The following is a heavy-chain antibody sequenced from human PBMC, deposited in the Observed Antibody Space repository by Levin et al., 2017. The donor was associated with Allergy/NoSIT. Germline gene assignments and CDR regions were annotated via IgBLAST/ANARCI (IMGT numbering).Heavy chain of an antibody. V-gene: IGHV4-4*02. J-gene: IGHJ6*03. CDR1: GGSISSSNW. CDR3: RAGTTVTPYYYYYYMDV. D-gene: IGHD4-17*01. Sequence: RASETLSLTCAVSGGSISSSNWWSWVRQPPGKGLEWIGEIYHSGSTNYNPSLKSRVTISVEKSKNQFSLKLSSVTAADTAVYYCRAGTTVTPYYYYYYMDVWGKGTTVTVSS. CDR2: IYHSGST.